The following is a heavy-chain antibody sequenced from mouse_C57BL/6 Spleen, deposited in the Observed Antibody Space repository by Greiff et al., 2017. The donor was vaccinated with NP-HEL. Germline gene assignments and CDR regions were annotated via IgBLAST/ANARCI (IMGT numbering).Heavy chain of an antibody. V-gene: IGHV1-72*01. D-gene: IGHD2-12*01. J-gene: IGHJ4*01. CDR2: IDPNSGGT. Sequence: VQLQQSGAELVKPGASVKLSCKASGYTFTSYWMHWVKQRPGRGLEWIGRIDPNSGGTKYNEKFKSKATLTVDKPSSTAYMQLSSLPSEDSAVYYCARCAYDVGPNYYAMDYWGQGTSVTVSS. CDR3: ARCAYDVGPNYYAMDY. CDR1: GYTFTSYW.